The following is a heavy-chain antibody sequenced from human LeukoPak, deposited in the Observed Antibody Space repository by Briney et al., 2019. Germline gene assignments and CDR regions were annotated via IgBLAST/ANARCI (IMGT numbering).Heavy chain of an antibody. J-gene: IGHJ6*02. D-gene: IGHD1-14*01. Sequence: TSETLSPTCAVYGGSFSGYYWSWIRQPPGKGLEWIGEINHSGSTNYNPSLKSRVTISVDTSKNRFSLKLSSVTAADTAVYYCARRETEYNKDNYGMDVWGQGTTVTVSS. CDR1: GGSFSGYY. CDR3: ARRETEYNKDNYGMDV. V-gene: IGHV4-34*01. CDR2: INHSGST.